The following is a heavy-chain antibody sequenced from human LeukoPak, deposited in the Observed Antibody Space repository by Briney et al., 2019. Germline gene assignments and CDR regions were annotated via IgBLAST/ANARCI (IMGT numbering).Heavy chain of an antibody. CDR2: ISGGGGST. J-gene: IGHJ4*02. D-gene: IGHD2-2*01. CDR1: GFTFRHFW. Sequence: PGGSLRLSCAASGFTFRHFWMSWVRQAPGKGLEGVSAISGGGGSTYYEDSVKGRFTISRDNSKNTLYLQMNSLRAEDTAVYYCAKGSGVLCRGCSTCYRDYWGQGTLVTVSS. CDR3: AKGSGVLCRGCSTCYRDY. V-gene: IGHV3-23*01.